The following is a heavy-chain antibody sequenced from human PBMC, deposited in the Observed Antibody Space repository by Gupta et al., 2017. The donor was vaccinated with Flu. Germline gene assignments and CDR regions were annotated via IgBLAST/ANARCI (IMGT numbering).Heavy chain of an antibody. D-gene: IGHD6-6*01. CDR2: TYYMSKWFN. V-gene: IGHV6-1*01. J-gene: IGHJ4*02. Sequence: QVQLRQSGPGLVKPSQTLSLTCALSGDSVSSNSGAWSWIRQSPSRGLEWLGRTYYMSKWFNDYALSVQGRITISPDTSKNQFSLQLNFVTPEDTAIYYCARQVKYTSPPTFDSWGQGTLVTVSS. CDR1: GDSVSSNSGA. CDR3: ARQVKYTSPPTFDS.